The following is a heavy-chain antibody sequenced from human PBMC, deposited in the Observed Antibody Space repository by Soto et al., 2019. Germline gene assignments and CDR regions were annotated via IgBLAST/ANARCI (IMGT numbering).Heavy chain of an antibody. Sequence: GGSLRLSCAASGFTFSNAWMSWVRQAPGKGLEWVGRIKSKTDGGTTDYAAPVKGRFTISRDDSKNTLYLQMNSLKTEDTAVYYCTTDSAPLLAARDAFDIWGQGTMVTVSS. CDR1: GFTFSNAW. J-gene: IGHJ3*02. V-gene: IGHV3-15*01. CDR3: TTDSAPLLAARDAFDI. D-gene: IGHD6-6*01. CDR2: IKSKTDGGTT.